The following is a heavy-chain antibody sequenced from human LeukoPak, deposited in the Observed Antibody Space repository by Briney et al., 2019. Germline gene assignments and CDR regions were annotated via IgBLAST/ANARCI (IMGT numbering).Heavy chain of an antibody. CDR3: ARVGDYGGNSIHFNY. J-gene: IGHJ4*02. D-gene: IGHD4-23*01. Sequence: PGGSLRLSCAASGFTFSSYGMHWVRQAPGKGLEWVAVIWYDGSNKYYADSVKGRFTTSRDNSKNTLYLQMNSLRAEDTAVYYCARVGDYGGNSIHFNYWGQGTLVTVSS. V-gene: IGHV3-33*01. CDR1: GFTFSSYG. CDR2: IWYDGSNK.